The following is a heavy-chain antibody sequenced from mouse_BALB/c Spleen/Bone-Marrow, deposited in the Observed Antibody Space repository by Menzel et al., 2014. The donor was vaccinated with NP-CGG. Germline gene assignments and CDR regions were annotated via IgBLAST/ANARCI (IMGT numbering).Heavy chain of an antibody. Sequence: EVQLQQSGPGLVKPSQSLSLTCTVTGCSITSDYAWNWIRQFPGDKLEWMGYINYSGFTTYNPSLKSRISITRDTSKNQLFLQLNSVTTEDTATYYCAREGDSAFAYWGQGTLVTVSA. D-gene: IGHD2-13*01. CDR3: AREGDSAFAY. CDR2: INYSGFT. J-gene: IGHJ3*01. CDR1: GCSITSDYA. V-gene: IGHV3-2*02.